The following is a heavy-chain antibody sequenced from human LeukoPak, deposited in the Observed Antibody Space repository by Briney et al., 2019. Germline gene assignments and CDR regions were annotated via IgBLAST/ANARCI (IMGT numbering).Heavy chain of an antibody. CDR3: AKELDYGGNSPFHY. V-gene: IGHV3-30*18. CDR1: RFTFSDYG. D-gene: IGHD4-23*01. J-gene: IGHJ4*02. Sequence: GGSLRLSCTASRFTFSDYGMHWVRQAPGKGLEWVAFISYDGSNEYYADSVKGRFTISRDNSKNTLYLQMNSLRAEDTAVYYCAKELDYGGNSPFHYWGQGTLVTVSS. CDR2: ISYDGSNE.